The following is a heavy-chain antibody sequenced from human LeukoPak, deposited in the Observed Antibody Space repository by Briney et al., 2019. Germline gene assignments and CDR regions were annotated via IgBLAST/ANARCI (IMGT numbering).Heavy chain of an antibody. V-gene: IGHV1-24*01. Sequence: ASVKVSCKVSGDTVTGFSIHWVRQAPGHGEEWILGFDSEDRARIFAQKFHGRVTMTEDTSTDTAYMHLSSLRSEDTALYYCATVYTYDFSLYWGQGTLVTVSS. J-gene: IGHJ4*02. CDR3: ATVYTYDFSLY. CDR1: GDTVTGFS. CDR2: FDSEDRAR. D-gene: IGHD3/OR15-3a*01.